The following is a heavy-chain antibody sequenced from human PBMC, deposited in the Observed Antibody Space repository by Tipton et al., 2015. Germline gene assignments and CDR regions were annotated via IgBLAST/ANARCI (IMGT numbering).Heavy chain of an antibody. CDR2: ISISFGNT. J-gene: IGHJ6*02. D-gene: IGHD1-20*01. CDR1: GYTFNKYA. CDR3: ARDPNWKTGHLYYGMDV. V-gene: IGHV1-18*01. Sequence: QVQLVQSGGEVKEPGASVKVSCKASGYTFNKYAISWVRQAPGQGLEWMGWISISFGNTNYAQNLQGRITVTTDTSTNTVYMELRSLRSDDTAVYFCARDPNWKTGHLYYGMDVWGQGTTVTVSS.